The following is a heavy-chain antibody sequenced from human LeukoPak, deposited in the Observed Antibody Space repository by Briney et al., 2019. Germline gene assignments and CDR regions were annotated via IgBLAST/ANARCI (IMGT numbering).Heavy chain of an antibody. CDR2: IRYDGSNK. D-gene: IGHD3-22*01. CDR1: GFTFSSYG. Sequence: GGSLRLSCAASGFTFSSYGMHWVRQAPGKGLEWVAFIRYDGSNKYYADSVKGRFTISRDNSKNTLYLQMNSLRAEDTAVYYCAKDQRGEYYYDSSGYYFDYWGQGTLVTVSS. J-gene: IGHJ4*02. V-gene: IGHV3-30*02. CDR3: AKDQRGEYYYDSSGYYFDY.